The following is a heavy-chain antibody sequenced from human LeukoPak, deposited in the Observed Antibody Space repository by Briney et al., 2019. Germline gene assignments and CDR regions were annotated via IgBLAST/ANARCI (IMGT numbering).Heavy chain of an antibody. J-gene: IGHJ4*02. CDR1: GGSISSYY. CDR2: IYYSGST. V-gene: IGHV4-59*08. D-gene: IGHD3-22*01. CDR3: ASLTYYYDSSGYRVPIDY. Sequence: SETLSLTCTVSGGSISSYYWSWLRQPPGKGLEWIGYIYYSGSTNYNPSLKSRVTISVDTSKTQFSLKLSSVTAEDTAVYYCASLTYYYDSSGYRVPIDYWGQGTLVTVSS.